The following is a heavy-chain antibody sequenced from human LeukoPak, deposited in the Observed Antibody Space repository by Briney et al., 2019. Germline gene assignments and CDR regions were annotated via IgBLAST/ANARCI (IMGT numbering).Heavy chain of an antibody. CDR2: INPNSGGT. V-gene: IGHV1-2*02. Sequence: RASVKVSCKASGYTFTGYYMHWVRQAPGQGLEWMGWINPNSGGTNYAQNFQGRVTLTRDTSISTAYMELSRLRSDDTAVYYCASVYGTGWYFDYWGQGTLVTVSS. CDR1: GYTFTGYY. D-gene: IGHD6-19*01. J-gene: IGHJ4*02. CDR3: ASVYGTGWYFDY.